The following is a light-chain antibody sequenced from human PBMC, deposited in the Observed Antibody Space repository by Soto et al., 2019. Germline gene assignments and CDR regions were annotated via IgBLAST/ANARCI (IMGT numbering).Light chain of an antibody. CDR2: SNN. CDR1: SSNIGTYT. CDR3: AAWDASLNGVI. Sequence: QSVLTQPPSASGTPGQRVTISCSGSSSNIGTYTVNWYQQVPGTAPKLLIYSNNQRPSGVPDRFSGSKSGTSASLAISGLQFEDEADYYCAAWDASLNGVIFGGGTKVTVL. V-gene: IGLV1-44*01. J-gene: IGLJ2*01.